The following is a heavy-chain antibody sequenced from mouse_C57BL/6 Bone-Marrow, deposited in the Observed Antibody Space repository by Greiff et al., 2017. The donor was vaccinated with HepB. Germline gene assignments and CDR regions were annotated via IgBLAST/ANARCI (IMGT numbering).Heavy chain of an antibody. CDR1: GFTFSSYG. CDR3: ARLRTVSYAMDY. D-gene: IGHD1-1*01. J-gene: IGHJ4*01. CDR2: ISSGGSYT. V-gene: IGHV5-6*01. Sequence: EVNLVESGGDLVKPGGSLKLSCAASGFTFSSYGMSWVRQTPDKRLEWVATISSGGSYTYYPDSVKGRFTISRDNAKNTLYLQMSSLKSEDTAMYYCARLRTVSYAMDYWGQGTSVTVSS.